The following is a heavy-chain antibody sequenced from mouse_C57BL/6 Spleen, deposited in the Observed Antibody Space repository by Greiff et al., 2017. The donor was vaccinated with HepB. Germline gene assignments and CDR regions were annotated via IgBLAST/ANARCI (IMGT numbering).Heavy chain of an antibody. D-gene: IGHD1-1*01. CDR3: ASGYYGSDRYYYAMDY. J-gene: IGHJ4*01. V-gene: IGHV1-26*01. CDR1: GYTFTDYY. CDR2: INPNNGGT. Sequence: EVQLQQSGPELVKPGASVKISCKASGYTFTDYYMNWVKQSHGKSLEWIGDINPNNGGTSYNQKFKGKATLTVDKSSSTAYMELRSLTSEDSAVYYCASGYYGSDRYYYAMDYWGQGTSVTVSS.